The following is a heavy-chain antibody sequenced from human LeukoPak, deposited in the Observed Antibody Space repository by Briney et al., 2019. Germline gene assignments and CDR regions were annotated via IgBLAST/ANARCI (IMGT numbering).Heavy chain of an antibody. CDR2: ISGSGGST. CDR3: ARSDYYDSSGYFGAFDI. V-gene: IGHV3-23*01. D-gene: IGHD3-22*01. Sequence: GGSLRLSCAASGFTFSSYAMSWVRQAPGKGLEWVSAISGSGGSTYYADSVKGRFTISRDNAKNSLYLQMNSLRAEDTALYYCARSDYYDSSGYFGAFDIWGQGTMVTVSS. CDR1: GFTFSSYA. J-gene: IGHJ3*02.